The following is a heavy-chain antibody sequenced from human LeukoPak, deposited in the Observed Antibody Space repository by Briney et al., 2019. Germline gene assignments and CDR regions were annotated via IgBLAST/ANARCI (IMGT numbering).Heavy chain of an antibody. CDR3: SRGRRGSYFQDS. CDR2: MWFGATT. V-gene: IGHV4-39*07. CDR1: GDSISSSNSY. Sequence: SETLSLTCTVSGDSISSSNSYWGWVRQPPGKGLEWIGSMWFGATTSYDPSLKSRVTIPIDPSKNQFSLKLSSVTAADTALYYCSRGRRGSYFQDSWGQGTLVTVSS. D-gene: IGHD1-26*01. J-gene: IGHJ4*02.